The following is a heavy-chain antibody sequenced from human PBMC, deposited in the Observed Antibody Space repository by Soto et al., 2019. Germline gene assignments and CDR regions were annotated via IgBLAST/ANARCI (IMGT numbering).Heavy chain of an antibody. CDR3: ARYIGAIGCYYYGMDV. V-gene: IGHV4-59*01. CDR2: IYFTGNT. D-gene: IGHD6-13*01. CDR1: SISSYY. Sequence: SETLSLTCTVPSISSYYWSWIRQPPGRGLEWIGQIYFTGNTNYNPSLKSRVTMSVDMSQNQFSLKLTSVTAADTAVYYCARYIGAIGCYYYGMDVWGQGTTVTVSS. J-gene: IGHJ6*02.